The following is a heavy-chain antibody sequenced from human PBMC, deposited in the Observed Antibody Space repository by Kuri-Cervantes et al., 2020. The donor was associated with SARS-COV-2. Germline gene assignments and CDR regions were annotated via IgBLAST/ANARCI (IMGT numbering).Heavy chain of an antibody. D-gene: IGHD2/OR15-2a*01. CDR3: ARDHTWD. CDR2: IYPSGGST. J-gene: IGHJ4*02. Sequence: ASVKVSCKASGYTFSSYHMHWMRQAPGQGLEWMGIIYPSGGSTSYPQKFQGRVSMTSDASTTTVYMELSSLRSEDTAVYYCARDHTWDWGPGTLVTVSS. CDR1: GYTFSSYH. V-gene: IGHV1-46*01.